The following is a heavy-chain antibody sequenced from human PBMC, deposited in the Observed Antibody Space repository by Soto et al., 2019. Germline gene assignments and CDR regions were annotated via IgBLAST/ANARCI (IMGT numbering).Heavy chain of an antibody. D-gene: IGHD1-26*01. CDR3: AKGDAVPSGPE. CDR2: ISGSGAGT. V-gene: IGHV3-23*01. Sequence: EVQLLESGGDLVQPGGSLRLSCGASGFTFSRYVMSWVRQAPGKGLEWVSSISGSGAGTYYADSVQGRFTISRDNSKNTLFLQMNSVRAEDTALYYCAKGDAVPSGPEWGQGTLVTVSS. J-gene: IGHJ4*02. CDR1: GFTFSRYV.